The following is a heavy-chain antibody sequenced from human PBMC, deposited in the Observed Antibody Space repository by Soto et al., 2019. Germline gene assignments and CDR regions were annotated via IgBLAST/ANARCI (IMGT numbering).Heavy chain of an antibody. Sequence: QVQLVQSGAEVKKPGSSVKVSCKASGGIFSSYAISWLRQAPGQGLEWMGAVIPILGQAYYAQNLQDRVTITADESTRTTSMGLSSLRSEDTAVYFCARVGGVGAPPGADYWGQGTLVTVSS. CDR1: GGIFSSYA. CDR3: ARVGGVGAPPGADY. CDR2: VIPILGQA. D-gene: IGHD1-26*01. V-gene: IGHV1-69*01. J-gene: IGHJ4*02.